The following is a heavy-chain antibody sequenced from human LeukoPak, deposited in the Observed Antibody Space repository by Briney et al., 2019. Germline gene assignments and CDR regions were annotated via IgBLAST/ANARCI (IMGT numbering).Heavy chain of an antibody. CDR2: IKEDGSEK. CDR3: AQEGN. CDR1: GFSFTSKW. J-gene: IGHJ4*02. Sequence: GGSLRLSCVASGFSFTSKWMSWVRQAPGKGPEWVASIKEDGSEKYYGDSVSGRFTISRDNAKNSLYLQMNSLRVEDTAVYYCAQEGNWGQGTLVTVSS. V-gene: IGHV3-7*01.